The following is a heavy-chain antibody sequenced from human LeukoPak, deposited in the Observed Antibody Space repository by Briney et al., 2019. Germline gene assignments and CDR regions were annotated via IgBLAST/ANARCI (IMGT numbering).Heavy chain of an antibody. V-gene: IGHV4-59*01. Sequence: PSETLSLTCTVSGGSISSYYWSWIRQPPGKGLEGIGYIYYSGSTNYNPSLKSRVIISVATSKNQFSLKLSSVTAADTAVYYCARDRGPPIDYWGQGTLVTVSS. J-gene: IGHJ4*02. CDR3: ARDRGPPIDY. CDR1: GGSISSYY. CDR2: IYYSGST.